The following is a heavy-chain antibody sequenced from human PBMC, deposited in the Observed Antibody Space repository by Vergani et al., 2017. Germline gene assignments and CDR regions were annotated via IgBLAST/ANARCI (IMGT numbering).Heavy chain of an antibody. J-gene: IGHJ4*02. Sequence: EVQLLESGGGLVQPGGSLRLSCAASGFTFSSYAMSWVRQAPGKGLEWVSAISGLGGSTYYADSVKGRFTISRDNSKNTLYLQMNSLRAEDTAVYYCAKGDLFGGGFDYWGQGTLVTVSS. V-gene: IGHV3-23*01. D-gene: IGHD3-16*01. CDR2: ISGLGGST. CDR1: GFTFSSYA. CDR3: AKGDLFGGGFDY.